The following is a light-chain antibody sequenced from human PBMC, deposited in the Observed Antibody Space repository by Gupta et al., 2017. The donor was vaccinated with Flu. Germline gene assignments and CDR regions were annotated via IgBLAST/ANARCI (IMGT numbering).Light chain of an antibody. Sequence: DIVMTQSPLSLPGPPGAPASLSCRSSQSLLHSNGYNFLYWYLQKPGQSPPLLIYLGFNRASGVPPRFCGNRSGTDFTLKISTVEAEDVVVYYCMQARQTPRTFGQGTKVEIK. V-gene: IGKV2-28*01. CDR2: LGF. CDR3: MQARQTPRT. J-gene: IGKJ1*01. CDR1: QSLLHSNGYNF.